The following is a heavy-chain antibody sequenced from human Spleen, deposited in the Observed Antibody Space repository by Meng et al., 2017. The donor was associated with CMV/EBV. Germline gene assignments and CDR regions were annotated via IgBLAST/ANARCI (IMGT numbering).Heavy chain of an antibody. V-gene: IGHV1-18*04. CDR2: VSGCDGET. Sequence: ASVKVSCKASGYTFTGYYMHWVRQAPGQGLEWMGWVSGCDGETNYAQEIEGRVTMTTDTSTSTVYMELRSLRSDDTAVYHCVRDWECIARSDFFDIWGQGTTVTVSS. CDR1: GYTFTGYY. J-gene: IGHJ3*02. D-gene: IGHD1-26*01. CDR3: VRDWECIARSDFFDI.